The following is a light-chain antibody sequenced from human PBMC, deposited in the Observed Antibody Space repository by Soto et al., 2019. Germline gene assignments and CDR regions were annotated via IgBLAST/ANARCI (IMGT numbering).Light chain of an antibody. V-gene: IGKV3-11*01. Sequence: EIVLTQSPATLSLSPGERATLSCRASQSVSSYLAWYQQKPGQAPRLLIYDASNRATGIPARFSGSGSGTDFTLTISSLESEDFAVYYCQQRSNCPTLTTFGPGTKVDIK. CDR2: DAS. CDR1: QSVSSY. CDR3: QQRSNCPTLTT. J-gene: IGKJ3*01.